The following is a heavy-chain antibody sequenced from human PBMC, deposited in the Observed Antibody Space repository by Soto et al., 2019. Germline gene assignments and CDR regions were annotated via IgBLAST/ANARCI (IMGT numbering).Heavy chain of an antibody. CDR1: AFSLSTNGLG. CDR2: IYWNEDK. J-gene: IGHJ4*02. V-gene: IGHV2-5*01. Sequence: QITLEESGPTLVKPTQTLTLTCTFSAFSLSTNGLGVGWIRQPPGKPLEWLAVIYWNEDKRYSRSLKSRLSITNDTSKNQVVLTMTTMDPVDPATYYCVHTVIVHTITGVHYFEYWGPGILVTVSS. CDR3: VHTVIVHTITGVHYFEY. D-gene: IGHD2-8*01.